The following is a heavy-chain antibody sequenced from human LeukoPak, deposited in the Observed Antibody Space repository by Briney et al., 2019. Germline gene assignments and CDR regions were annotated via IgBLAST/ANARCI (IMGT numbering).Heavy chain of an antibody. CDR2: IYTSGST. CDR1: GGSISSYY. CDR3: ARAYSSGSYYGMDV. J-gene: IGHJ6*02. Sequence: SETLSLTCTVSGGSISSYYWSWIRQPAGKGLEWIGRIYTSGSTNYNPSLKSRITMSVDTSKNQFSLKLSSVTAADTAVYYCARAYSSGSYYGMDVWGQGTTVTVSS. D-gene: IGHD6-19*01. V-gene: IGHV4-4*07.